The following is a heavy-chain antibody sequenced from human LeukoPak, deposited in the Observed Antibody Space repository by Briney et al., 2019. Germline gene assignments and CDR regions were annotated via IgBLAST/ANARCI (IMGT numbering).Heavy chain of an antibody. CDR1: GFTVSGNY. Sequence: PGGSLRLSCEASGFTVSGNYMNWIRQAPGKGLEWVSVIYSGGNTYYADSVKGRFSISRDNSKNTLYRQMNSLRVEDTAVYYCAGSRLSAEYFQFWGQGTLVAVSS. CDR2: IYSGGNT. V-gene: IGHV3-66*01. CDR3: AGSRLSAEYFQF. J-gene: IGHJ1*01.